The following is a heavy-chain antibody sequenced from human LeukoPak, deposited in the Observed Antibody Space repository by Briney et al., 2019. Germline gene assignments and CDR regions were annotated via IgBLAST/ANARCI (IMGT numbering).Heavy chain of an antibody. Sequence: PGGSLRLSCAASGFTFSRYAMNWVRQAPGKGLEWVSAILLGGGGGHTYYTDSVKGRFTISRDSSKNTLYLQMNSLRVEDTAVYYCARGRDYTMDVWGQGTTVTVSS. D-gene: IGHD4-11*01. CDR2: ILLGGGGGHT. J-gene: IGHJ6*02. CDR3: ARGRDYTMDV. CDR1: GFTFSRYA. V-gene: IGHV3-23*01.